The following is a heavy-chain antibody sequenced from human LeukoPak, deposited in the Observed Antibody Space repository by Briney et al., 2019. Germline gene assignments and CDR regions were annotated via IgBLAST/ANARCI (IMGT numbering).Heavy chain of an antibody. V-gene: IGHV3-23*01. D-gene: IGHD3-10*01. J-gene: IGHJ3*02. CDR3: AKLMVRGVIVNDASDI. CDR1: GFTFSSYA. CDR2: ISGSGGST. Sequence: GGSLRLSCAASGFTFSSYAMSWVRQAPGKGLEWVSAISGSGGSTYYADSVKGRFTISRDNSKNTLYLQMNSLRAEDTAVYYCAKLMVRGVIVNDASDIWGQGTMVTVSS.